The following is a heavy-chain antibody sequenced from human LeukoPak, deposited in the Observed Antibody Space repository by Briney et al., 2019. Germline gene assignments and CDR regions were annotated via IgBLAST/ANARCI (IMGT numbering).Heavy chain of an antibody. CDR2: IYYSGSA. D-gene: IGHD1-26*01. J-gene: IGHJ6*03. CDR1: GGSISSHY. V-gene: IGHV4-59*11. Sequence: SETLSLTCTVSGGSISSHYWSWIRQPPGKGLEWIGYIYYSGSANYNPSLKSRVTISVDTSKNQFSLKLSSVTAADTAVYYCARALGGAYMDVWGKGTTVTVSS. CDR3: ARALGGAYMDV.